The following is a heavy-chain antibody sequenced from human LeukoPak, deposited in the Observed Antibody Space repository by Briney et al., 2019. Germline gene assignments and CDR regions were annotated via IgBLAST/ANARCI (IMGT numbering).Heavy chain of an antibody. CDR3: ARDGAYSSSWYFDS. D-gene: IGHD6-6*01. V-gene: IGHV4-59*01. CDR2: IYYSGST. J-gene: IGHJ4*02. Sequence: SETLSLTCTVSGGSNSSYYWSWIRQPPGKGLEWIGYIYYSGSTTYNPSLKSRVTISVDSSKNQFSLKLSSVTAADTAVYYCARDGAYSSSWYFDSWGQGTRVTVSS. CDR1: GGSNSSYY.